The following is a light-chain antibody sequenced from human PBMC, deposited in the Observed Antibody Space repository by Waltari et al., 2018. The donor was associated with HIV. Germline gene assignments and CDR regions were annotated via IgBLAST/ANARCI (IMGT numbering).Light chain of an antibody. J-gene: IGKJ4*01. Sequence: EIVLTQSPATLSLSPWETATLSCRASQSVSSYLAWYQQKPGQPPRLLIYDASNGATGIPARFSGSGSGTDFTLTISSLEPEDFAVYYCQQRSNWPQLTFGGGTKVEIK. V-gene: IGKV3-11*01. CDR1: QSVSSY. CDR2: DAS. CDR3: QQRSNWPQLT.